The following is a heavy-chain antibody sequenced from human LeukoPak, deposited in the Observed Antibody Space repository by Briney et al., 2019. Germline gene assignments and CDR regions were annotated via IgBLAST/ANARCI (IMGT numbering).Heavy chain of an antibody. CDR1: GGSISSSSYC. Sequence: PSETLSLTCTVSGGSISSSSYCWGWIRQPPGKGLEWIGSIYYSGSTYYNPSLKSRVTISVDTSKNQLSLKLSSVTAADTAVYYCARYDFWSGHHLDYWGQGTLVTVSS. J-gene: IGHJ4*02. CDR3: ARYDFWSGHHLDY. D-gene: IGHD3-3*01. CDR2: IYYSGST. V-gene: IGHV4-39*01.